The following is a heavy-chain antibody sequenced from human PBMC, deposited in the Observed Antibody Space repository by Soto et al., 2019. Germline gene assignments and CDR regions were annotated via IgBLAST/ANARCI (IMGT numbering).Heavy chain of an antibody. J-gene: IGHJ4*02. V-gene: IGHV1-69*01. D-gene: IGHD2-15*01. CDR1: GGTFSSYA. Sequence: QVQLVQSGAEVKKPGSSVKVSCKASGGTFSSYAISWVRQAPGQGLEWMGGIIPIFGTANYAQKFQGRVTITADESTSKAYMELSSLRSEDTAVYYCASGGGYCSGGSCFEPNDYWGQGTLVTVSS. CDR3: ASGGGYCSGGSCFEPNDY. CDR2: IIPIFGTA.